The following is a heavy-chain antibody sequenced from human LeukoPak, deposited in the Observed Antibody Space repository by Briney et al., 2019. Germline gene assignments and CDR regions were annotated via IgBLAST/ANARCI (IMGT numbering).Heavy chain of an antibody. CDR3: ARDGGVTGTNWFDP. CDR2: LSNDGSNE. CDR1: GFSFSSYA. J-gene: IGHJ5*02. D-gene: IGHD1/OR15-1a*01. Sequence: GRSQRLSCAASGFSFSSYAVHWVRQAPGKGLEWVAVLSNDGSNEYYADSVKGRFTISRDNSKNTLYLQMNSLRAEDTAVYYCARDGGVTGTNWFDPWGQGTLVTVSS. V-gene: IGHV3-30-3*01.